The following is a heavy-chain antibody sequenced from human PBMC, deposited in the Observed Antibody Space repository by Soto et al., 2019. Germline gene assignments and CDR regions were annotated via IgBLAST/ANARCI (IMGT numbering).Heavy chain of an antibody. CDR2: ISGSGGST. D-gene: IGHD2-15*01. CDR1: GFTFSSYA. V-gene: IGHV3-23*01. J-gene: IGHJ6*02. Sequence: GGSLRLSCAASGFTFSSYAMSWVRQAPGKGLEWVSAISGSGGSTYYADSVKGRFTISRDNSKNTLYLQMNSLRAEDTAVYYCAATGYCSGGSCSLMDVWGQGTTVTVSS. CDR3: AATGYCSGGSCSLMDV.